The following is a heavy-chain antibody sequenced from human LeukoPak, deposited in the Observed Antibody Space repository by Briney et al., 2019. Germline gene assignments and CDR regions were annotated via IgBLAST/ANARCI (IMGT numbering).Heavy chain of an antibody. CDR3: ARDGSQYYDFWSGPGSDWFDP. CDR1: GYTFTGYY. V-gene: IGHV1-18*04. D-gene: IGHD3-3*01. Sequence: GASVKVSCKASGYTFTGYYMHWVRQAPGQGLEWMGWISVYNGNTNYAQKFHGRVSMTTDTSTSTAYMELRSLRSDDTAVYYCARDGSQYYDFWSGPGSDWFDPWGQGTLVTVSS. J-gene: IGHJ5*02. CDR2: ISVYNGNT.